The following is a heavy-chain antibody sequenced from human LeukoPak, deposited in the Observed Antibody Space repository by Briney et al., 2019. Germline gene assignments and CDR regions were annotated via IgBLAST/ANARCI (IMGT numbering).Heavy chain of an antibody. V-gene: IGHV3-23*01. J-gene: IGHJ4*02. CDR3: ARGHYDFWSGSPENYHFDY. CDR2: ISGCGGDT. CDR1: GFTFSSYA. D-gene: IGHD3-3*01. Sequence: GGSLRLSCAASGFTFSSYAVSWVPGAPGKGLEGVSAISGCGGDTYYADSVKGRFTISRDNAKNSLYLQMNSLRAEDTAVYYCARGHYDFWSGSPENYHFDYWGQGTLVTVSS.